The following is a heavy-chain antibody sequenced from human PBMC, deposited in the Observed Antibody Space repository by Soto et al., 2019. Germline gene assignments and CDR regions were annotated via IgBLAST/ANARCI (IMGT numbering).Heavy chain of an antibody. CDR1: GGSISSYY. J-gene: IGHJ4*02. CDR2: IYYSGST. D-gene: IGHD4-17*01. Sequence: SETLSLTCTVSGGSISSYYWSWIQQPPGKGLEWIGYIYYSGSTNYNPSLKSRVTISVDTSKNQFSLKLSSVTAADTAVYYCARQGPRNYGDYYFDYWCQGTLVTVSS. V-gene: IGHV4-59*08. CDR3: ARQGPRNYGDYYFDY.